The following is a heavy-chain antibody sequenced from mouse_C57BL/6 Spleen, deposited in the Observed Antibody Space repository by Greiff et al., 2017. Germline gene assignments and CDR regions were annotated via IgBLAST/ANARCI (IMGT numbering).Heavy chain of an antibody. CDR3: ARDGSRGPWFAY. CDR2: IHPNSGST. CDR1: GYTFTSYW. J-gene: IGHJ3*01. Sequence: VQLQQSGAELVKPGASVKLSCKASGYTFTSYWMHWVKQRPGQGLEWIGMIHPNSGSTNYNEKFKSKATLTVDKSSSTAYMQLSSLTSEDSAVYYCARDGSRGPWFAYWGQGTLVTVSA. V-gene: IGHV1-64*01. D-gene: IGHD1-1*01.